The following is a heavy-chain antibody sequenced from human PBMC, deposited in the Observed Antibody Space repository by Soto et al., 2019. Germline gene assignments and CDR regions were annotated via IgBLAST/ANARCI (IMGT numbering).Heavy chain of an antibody. Sequence: SVKVSCKASGGTFSSYAISWVRQAPGQGLEWMGGIIPIFGTANFAQKFQGRVTITADESTSTACLELSSLRSEDTAVYYCARPGAVGPAAIDYGMDVWGQGTTVTVSS. CDR2: IIPIFGTA. CDR3: ARPGAVGPAAIDYGMDV. CDR1: GGTFSSYA. J-gene: IGHJ6*02. D-gene: IGHD2-2*01. V-gene: IGHV1-69*13.